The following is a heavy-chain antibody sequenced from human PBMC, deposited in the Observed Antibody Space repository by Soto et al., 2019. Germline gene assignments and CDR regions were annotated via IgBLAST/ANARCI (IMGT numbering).Heavy chain of an antibody. Sequence: EVQLLESGGGLVQPGGSLRLSCAASGFTFSSYAMTWVRQVPGKGLEWVSGISSSGLSTFYSDSAKGRFTISRDNSQNTLYLQKNRLRADDAAVYFCTRDLGSSSFDYWGQGTLVTVSS. V-gene: IGHV3-23*01. CDR3: TRDLGSSSFDY. CDR2: ISSSGLST. D-gene: IGHD6-6*01. CDR1: GFTFSSYA. J-gene: IGHJ4*02.